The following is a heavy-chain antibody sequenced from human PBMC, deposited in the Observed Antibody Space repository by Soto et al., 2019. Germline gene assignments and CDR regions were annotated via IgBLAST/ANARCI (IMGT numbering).Heavy chain of an antibody. CDR2: ISYDGSNK. Sequence: GGSLRLSCAASGFTFSSYGMHWVRQAPGKGLEWVAVISYDGSNKYYADTVKGRFTISRDNSKNTLYLQMNSLRAEDTAVYYCAKGAAAAGLYYYYGMDVWGQGTTVTVSS. V-gene: IGHV3-30*18. CDR1: GFTFSSYG. D-gene: IGHD6-13*01. CDR3: AKGAAAAGLYYYYGMDV. J-gene: IGHJ6*02.